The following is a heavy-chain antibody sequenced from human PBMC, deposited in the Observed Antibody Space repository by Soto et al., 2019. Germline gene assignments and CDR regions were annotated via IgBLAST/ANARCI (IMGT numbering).Heavy chain of an antibody. CDR1: GFAFSTFA. D-gene: IGHD3-22*01. CDR2: ISVSGNNA. V-gene: IGHV3-23*01. Sequence: HPGGSLRLSCAASGFAFSTFAMTWVRQAPGKGLEWVAAISVSGNNAYYADSVKGRFTISRDNSQNSVFLQMSSLRADDTAVYYCARDQLRPGILYSLGVLLPEYGLWGQGTLVTAPQ. CDR3: ARDQLRPGILYSLGVLLPEYGL. J-gene: IGHJ4*02.